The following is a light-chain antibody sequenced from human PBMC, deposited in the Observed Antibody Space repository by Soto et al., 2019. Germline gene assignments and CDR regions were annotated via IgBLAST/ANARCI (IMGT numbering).Light chain of an antibody. Sequence: QSALTQPDSVSGSPGQSITISCAGTMRDVGGYNLVSWYQQHPGRAPQLILYEVRNRPSGISFRFSGSKSGNTASLTISGPQAEDEADYYCSSFTSKSSIIFGGGTKLTVL. V-gene: IGLV2-14*01. J-gene: IGLJ2*01. CDR1: MRDVGGYNL. CDR3: SSFTSKSSII. CDR2: EVR.